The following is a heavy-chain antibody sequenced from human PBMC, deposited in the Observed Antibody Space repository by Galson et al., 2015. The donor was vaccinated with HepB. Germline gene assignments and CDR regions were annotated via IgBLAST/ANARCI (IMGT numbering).Heavy chain of an antibody. Sequence: LTCAVSGASISSNNWWSWVRQPPGKGLEWIGEIHHSGSTNYNPSLKSRVTISVDRSKNHFSLNLGSVTAADTAVYYCASRDRDDIVVTITSGVFDYWGQGTLVTVSS. V-gene: IGHV4-4*02. CDR1: GASISSNNW. J-gene: IGHJ4*02. CDR3: ASRDRDDIVVTITSGVFDY. D-gene: IGHD5-12*01. CDR2: IHHSGST.